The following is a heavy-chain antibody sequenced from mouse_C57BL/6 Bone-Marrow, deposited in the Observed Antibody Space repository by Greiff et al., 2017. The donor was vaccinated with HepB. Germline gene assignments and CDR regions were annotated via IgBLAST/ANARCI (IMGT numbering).Heavy chain of an antibody. CDR3: ARGYYGSRYAMDY. CDR1: GYAFTNYL. D-gene: IGHD1-1*01. V-gene: IGHV1-54*01. CDR2: INPGSGGT. J-gene: IGHJ4*01. Sequence: VQLQQSGAELVRPGTSVKVSCKASGYAFTNYLIEWVKQRPGQGLEWIGVINPGSGGTNYNEKFKGKATLTADKSSSTAYMQLSSLTSEDSAVYVCARGYYGSRYAMDYWGQGTSVTVSS.